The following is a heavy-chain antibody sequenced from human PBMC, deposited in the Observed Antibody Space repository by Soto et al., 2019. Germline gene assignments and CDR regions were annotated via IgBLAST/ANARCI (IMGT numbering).Heavy chain of an antibody. CDR1: GGTFSSYA. D-gene: IGHD3-9*01. V-gene: IGHV1-69*13. CDR3: ARSAPFDIYAITPVEF. Sequence: SVKVSCKASGGTFSSYAISWVRQAPGQGLEWMGGIIPIFGTANYAQKFQGRVTITADESTSTAYMELRSLRSDDTAVYYCARSAPFDIYAITPVEFWGQGTLVTVSS. CDR2: IIPIFGTA. J-gene: IGHJ4*02.